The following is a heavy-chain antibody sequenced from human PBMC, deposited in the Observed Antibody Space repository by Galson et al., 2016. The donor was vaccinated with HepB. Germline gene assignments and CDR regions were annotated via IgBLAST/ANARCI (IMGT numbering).Heavy chain of an antibody. V-gene: IGHV3-48*01. CDR2: ISSGSYTI. CDR1: GFRFGTYS. D-gene: IGHD3-22*01. J-gene: IGHJ4*02. Sequence: SLRLSCAASGFRFGTYSMNWVRQAPGKGPEWLSYISSGSYTIEYADSVKGRFTISRDNAKNSVYLQMNSRRADYTAIYYCVRDPPEVYDDATEFNLFDYWGQGTLVTVSA. CDR3: VRDPPEVYDDATEFNLFDY.